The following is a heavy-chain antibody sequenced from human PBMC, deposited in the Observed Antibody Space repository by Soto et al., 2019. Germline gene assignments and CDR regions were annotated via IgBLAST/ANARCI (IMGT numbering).Heavy chain of an antibody. CDR2: ISYGGSNK. J-gene: IGHJ6*02. CDR1: GFTFSSYA. D-gene: IGHD4-17*01. CDR3: ARDSSQETTVTIYYYYGMDV. Sequence: PGGSLRLSCAASGFTFSSYAMHWVRQAPGKGLEWVAVISYGGSNKYYADSVKGRFTISRDNSKNTLYLQMNSLRAEDTAVYYCARDSSQETTVTIYYYYGMDVWGQGTTVTVSS. V-gene: IGHV3-30-3*01.